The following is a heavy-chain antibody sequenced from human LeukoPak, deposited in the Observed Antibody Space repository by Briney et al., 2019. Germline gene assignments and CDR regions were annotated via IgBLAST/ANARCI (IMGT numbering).Heavy chain of an antibody. CDR2: INHSGST. Sequence: SETLSLTCAVYGGSFSGYYWSWIRQPPGKGLEWIGEINHSGSTNYNPSLKSRVTISVDTSKNQFSLKLSSVTAADTAVHYCARRGAAGTIDYWGQGTLDTVSS. D-gene: IGHD6-13*01. J-gene: IGHJ4*02. CDR3: ARRGAAGTIDY. CDR1: GGSFSGYY. V-gene: IGHV4-34*01.